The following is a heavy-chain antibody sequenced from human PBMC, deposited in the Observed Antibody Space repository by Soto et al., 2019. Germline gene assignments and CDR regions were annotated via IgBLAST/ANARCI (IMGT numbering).Heavy chain of an antibody. D-gene: IGHD3-3*01. Sequence: QLHLVQSGAVVKKPGASVTVSCSASGYPVTAYYMHWVRQAPGRGLEWMGGINPATGAAKYTQTFPGRVTMTRDTSTSTLFMELNGRTSGVTAVFYWARGGGVGVAGSAAFDMWGQGTLVTVSS. J-gene: IGHJ3*02. CDR1: GYPVTAYY. CDR3: ARGGGVGVAGSAAFDM. CDR2: INPATGAA. V-gene: IGHV1-2*02.